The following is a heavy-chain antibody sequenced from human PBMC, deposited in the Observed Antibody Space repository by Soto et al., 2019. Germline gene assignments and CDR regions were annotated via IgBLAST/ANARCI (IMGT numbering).Heavy chain of an antibody. Sequence: PSETLSLTCTVSWGSIISYYWSWIRQPPGKGLEWIGYIYSSESTNYNPSLKSRVTISVDTSKNQFSLKLSSVTAADSAVYYCARLRWSHSNWFDPWGQGTLVTGSS. V-gene: IGHV4-59*08. CDR1: WGSIISYY. CDR3: ARLRWSHSNWFDP. D-gene: IGHD2-8*01. J-gene: IGHJ5*02. CDR2: IYSSEST.